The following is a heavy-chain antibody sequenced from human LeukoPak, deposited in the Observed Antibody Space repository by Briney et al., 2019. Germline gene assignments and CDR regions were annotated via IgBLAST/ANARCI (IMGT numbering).Heavy chain of an antibody. CDR3: ARDNWNYGSSMDV. J-gene: IGHJ6*02. CDR1: GGSISSHY. Sequence: SETLSLTCTVSGGSISSHYWSWIRQPPGKGLEWIGYIYYSGSTNYNPSLKSRVTISVDTSKNQFSLKLSSVTAADTAVYYCARDNWNYGSSMDVWGQGTTVTVSS. V-gene: IGHV4-59*11. CDR2: IYYSGST. D-gene: IGHD1-7*01.